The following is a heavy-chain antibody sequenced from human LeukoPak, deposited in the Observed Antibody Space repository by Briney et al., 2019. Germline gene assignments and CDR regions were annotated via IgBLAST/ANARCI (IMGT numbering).Heavy chain of an antibody. CDR3: ARGGSGCFDY. CDR1: GFTFSSYW. Sequence: GGSLRLSCAASGFTFSSYWMHWVRQAPGRGLGWVSRIHSDGTSTSYADSVKGRFTISRDNAKNMLYLQMNSLRAEDTAVYYCARGGSGCFDYRGQGTLVTVSS. J-gene: IGHJ4*02. D-gene: IGHD6-19*01. CDR2: IHSDGTST. V-gene: IGHV3-74*01.